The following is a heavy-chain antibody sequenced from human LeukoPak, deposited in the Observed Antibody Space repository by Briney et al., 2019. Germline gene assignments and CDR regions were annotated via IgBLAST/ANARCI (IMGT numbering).Heavy chain of an antibody. CDR1: GGSISSYY. Sequence: SETLSLTCSVCGGSISSYYWSWIRQPPGKGLEWSGYIYYSGSTNYNPSLKSRVTISVDTSKNQFSLKLSSVTAADTAVYYCARGLGYPGQVGAFDIWGQGTMVTVSS. CDR2: IYYSGST. V-gene: IGHV4-59*01. D-gene: IGHD5-12*01. CDR3: ARGLGYPGQVGAFDI. J-gene: IGHJ3*02.